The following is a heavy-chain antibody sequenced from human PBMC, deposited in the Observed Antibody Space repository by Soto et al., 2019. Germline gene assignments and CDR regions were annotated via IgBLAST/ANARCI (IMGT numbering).Heavy chain of an antibody. Sequence: GGSLRLSCAASGFTFSDYYMSWIRQAPGKGLEWVSYISSSGSTIYYADSVKGRFTISRDNAKNSLYLQMNSLRAEDTAVYYCARDISIAARPPYYYYGMDVWGQGTTVTVSS. V-gene: IGHV3-11*01. D-gene: IGHD6-6*01. CDR2: ISSSGSTI. CDR3: ARDISIAARPPYYYYGMDV. J-gene: IGHJ6*02. CDR1: GFTFSDYY.